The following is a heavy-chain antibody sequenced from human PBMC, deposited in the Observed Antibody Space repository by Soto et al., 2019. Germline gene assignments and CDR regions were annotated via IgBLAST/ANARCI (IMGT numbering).Heavy chain of an antibody. CDR2: IYYSGST. D-gene: IGHD5-18*01. CDR1: GGSISSSSYY. V-gene: IGHV4-39*02. J-gene: IGHJ4*02. Sequence: SETLSLTCTVSGGSISSSSYYWGWIRQPPGKGLEWIGSIYYSGSTYYNPSLKSRVTISVDTSKNQFSLKLSSVTAADTAVYYCATDANPYSYGPYYFDYWGQGTLVTVSS. CDR3: ATDANPYSYGPYYFDY.